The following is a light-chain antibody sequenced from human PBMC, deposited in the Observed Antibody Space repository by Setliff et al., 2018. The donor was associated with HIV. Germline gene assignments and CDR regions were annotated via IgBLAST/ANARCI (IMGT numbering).Light chain of an antibody. V-gene: IGLV2-8*01. Sequence: QSVLTQPPSASGSPGQSVTISCTGTSSDVGTYDYVSWYQQHPGKAPKLMMSEVTKRPSGVPDRFSGSKSGNTASLTVSGLQVEDEADYYCSSYAGSNNWVFGGGTKSPS. CDR1: SSDVGTYDY. CDR2: EVT. CDR3: SSYAGSNNWV. J-gene: IGLJ3*02.